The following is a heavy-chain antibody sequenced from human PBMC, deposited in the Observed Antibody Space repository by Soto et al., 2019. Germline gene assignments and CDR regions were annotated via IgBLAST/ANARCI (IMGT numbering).Heavy chain of an antibody. V-gene: IGHV2-5*02. CDR3: AYLPCSGGSCYWFSFSGMDV. J-gene: IGHJ6*02. CDR1: GFSLSTSGVG. D-gene: IGHD2-15*01. CDR2: IYWDDDK. Sequence: QITLKESGPTLVKPTQTLTLTFTFSGFSLSTSGVGVAWIRQPPGKALEWLALIYWDDDKRYRPSLESRLTITKDPSKNQVVLTMTNMDSVDTATYYCAYLPCSGGSCYWFSFSGMDVWGQGTTVNVSS.